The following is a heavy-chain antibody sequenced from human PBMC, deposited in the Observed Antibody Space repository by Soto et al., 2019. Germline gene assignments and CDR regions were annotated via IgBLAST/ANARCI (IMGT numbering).Heavy chain of an antibody. D-gene: IGHD2-8*01. CDR2: IIPISGTT. J-gene: IGHJ6*02. V-gene: IGHV1-69*13. CDR3: ARVRCFNGLCHTADYGMDV. Sequence: AASVKVSCKASGDVFRSYGINWVRQAPGQGLEWMGGIIPISGTTNYAQKFQGRVAITADESTDTVYMELSRLRSEDTAVYFCARVRCFNGLCHTADYGMDVWGQGTTVT. CDR1: GDVFRSYG.